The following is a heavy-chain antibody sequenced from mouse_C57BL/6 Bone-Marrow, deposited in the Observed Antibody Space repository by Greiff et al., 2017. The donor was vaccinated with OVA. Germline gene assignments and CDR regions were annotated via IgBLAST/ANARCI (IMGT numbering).Heavy chain of an antibody. CDR3: ASLLAYYSLYAMDY. CDR1: GFTFSDYY. Sequence: EVKVVESGGGLVQPGGSLKLSCAASGFTFSDYYMYWVRQTPEKRLEWVAYISNGGGSTYYPDTVKGRFTISRDNAKNTLYLQMSRLKSEDTAMYYCASLLAYYSLYAMDYWGQGTSVTVSS. CDR2: ISNGGGST. J-gene: IGHJ4*01. V-gene: IGHV5-12*01. D-gene: IGHD2-12*01.